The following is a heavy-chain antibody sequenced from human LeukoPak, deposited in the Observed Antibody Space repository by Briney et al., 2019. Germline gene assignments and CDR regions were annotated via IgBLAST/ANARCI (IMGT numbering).Heavy chain of an antibody. CDR3: AKDHGAAVVVPAAIYGMDV. V-gene: IGHV3-30*18. CDR2: ISYEGSNN. CDR1: GFTFSSYG. J-gene: IGHJ6*02. D-gene: IGHD2-2*01. Sequence: GGSLRLSCAASGFTFSSYGMHWVRQAPGKGLEGVAVISYEGSNNYYADSLKGRFTISRDNSKNTLYLQMNSLRAEDTAVYYCAKDHGAAVVVPAAIYGMDVWGQGTTVTVSS.